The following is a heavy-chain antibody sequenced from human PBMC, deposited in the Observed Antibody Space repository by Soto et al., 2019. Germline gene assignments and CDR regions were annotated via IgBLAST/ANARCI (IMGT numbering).Heavy chain of an antibody. J-gene: IGHJ4*02. Sequence: QVQLVESGGGVVQPGRSLRLSCAASGFTFSSYAMHWVRQAPGKGLEWVAVISYDGSNKYYADSVQGRFTISRDNSKNTLYLQINSLRAEDTAVYYCARDGSYWGQGTLVTVSS. D-gene: IGHD2-2*03. V-gene: IGHV3-30-3*01. CDR3: ARDGSY. CDR1: GFTFSSYA. CDR2: ISYDGSNK.